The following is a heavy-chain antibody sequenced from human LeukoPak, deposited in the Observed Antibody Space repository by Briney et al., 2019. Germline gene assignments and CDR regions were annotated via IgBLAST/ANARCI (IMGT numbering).Heavy chain of an antibody. V-gene: IGHV3-21*01. CDR1: GFTFSSYT. Sequence: GGSLRLSCAASGFTFSSYTMNWVRQAPGKGLEWVSFISTSSSYIYYADSVKGRFTISRDNAKNSLFLQMNSLRAEDTAVYYCAELGITMIGGVWGKGTTVTISS. CDR2: ISTSSSYI. J-gene: IGHJ6*04. CDR3: AELGITMIGGV. D-gene: IGHD3-10*02.